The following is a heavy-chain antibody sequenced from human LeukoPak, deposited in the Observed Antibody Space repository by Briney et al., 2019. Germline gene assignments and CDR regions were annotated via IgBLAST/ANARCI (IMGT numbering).Heavy chain of an antibody. J-gene: IGHJ4*02. Sequence: SETLSLTCTLPGGSISTYYWNWIRQPPGKGLEWIGYVYINGNTNYNPSFQSRVTISVDTSKNQFSLKLNSVTDGDTAVYYCARGVDMTTIFDQWGQGTLVTVSS. D-gene: IGHD5-24*01. CDR2: VYINGNT. V-gene: IGHV4-4*08. CDR1: GGSISTYY. CDR3: ARGVDMTTIFDQ.